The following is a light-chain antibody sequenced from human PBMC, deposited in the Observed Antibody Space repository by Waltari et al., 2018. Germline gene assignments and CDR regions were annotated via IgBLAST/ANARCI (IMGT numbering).Light chain of an antibody. CDR2: LVS. CDR1: QSLLHSSGNTL. Sequence: DIVMTQSPLSLSVTPGEPASTSCRSSQSLLHSSGNTLFDLYFQKLWQSPQLLISLVSNWASGVPDRFSGSGSGTDFTLKISRVEAEDVGVYFCMQARQTPWTFGQGTKVEIK. V-gene: IGKV2-28*01. J-gene: IGKJ1*01. CDR3: MQARQTPWT.